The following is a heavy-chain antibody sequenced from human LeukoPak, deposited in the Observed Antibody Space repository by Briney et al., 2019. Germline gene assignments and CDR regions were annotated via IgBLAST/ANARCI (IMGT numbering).Heavy chain of an antibody. V-gene: IGHV4-59*01. Sequence: ASETLSLTCTVSGGSISSYYWSWIRQPPGKGLEWIGYIYYSGSTNYNPSLKSRVTISVDTSKNQFSLKLSSVTAADTAVYYCAREVQLERRSATQHHDYWGPGTLVTVSS. J-gene: IGHJ4*02. CDR3: AREVQLERRSATQHHDY. CDR2: IYYSGST. CDR1: GGSISSYY. D-gene: IGHD1-1*01.